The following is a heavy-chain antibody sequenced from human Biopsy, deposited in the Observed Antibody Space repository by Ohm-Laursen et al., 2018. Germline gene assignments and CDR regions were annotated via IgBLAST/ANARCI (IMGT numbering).Heavy chain of an antibody. D-gene: IGHD1/OR15-1a*01. V-gene: IGHV3-48*01. CDR1: GFTFRSYS. CDR3: ARGRTGG. J-gene: IGHJ4*02. CDR2: ISSGSSPI. Sequence: LRLFRAASGFTFRSYSMNWVRQAPGKGLGWVSFISSGSSPIYYADSVKGRFTISRDDAKNSLYLQMNSLRAEDTAVYYCARGRTGGWGQGTLVTVSS.